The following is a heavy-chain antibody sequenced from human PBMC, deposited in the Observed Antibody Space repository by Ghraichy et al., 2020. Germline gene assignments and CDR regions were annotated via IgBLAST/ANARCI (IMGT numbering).Heavy chain of an antibody. V-gene: IGHV1-69*02. CDR2: IIPILGIA. CDR1: GGTFSSYT. CDR3: ARGIWFGEFGRGGGSDY. D-gene: IGHD3-10*01. J-gene: IGHJ4*02. Sequence: SVKVSCKASGGTFSSYTISWVRQAPGQGLEWMGRIIPILGIANYAQKFQGRVTITADKSTSTAYMELSSLRSEDTAVYYCARGIWFGEFGRGGGSDYWGQGTLVTVSS.